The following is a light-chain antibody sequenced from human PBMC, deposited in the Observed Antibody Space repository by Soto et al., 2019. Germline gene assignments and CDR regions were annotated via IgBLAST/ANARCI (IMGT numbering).Light chain of an antibody. CDR2: DAS. CDR3: QKYNSWPQN. J-gene: IGKJ5*01. CDR1: ESLGRH. Sequence: EVVVTQSPATLSVSPGERATLSCRASESLGRHLAWYHQKPGQAPKLLIFDASTRAPAVPARFSGSGSGTEFTLTVSSLQFEDIAVYFCQKYNSWPQNFGQGTRLEIK. V-gene: IGKV3-15*01.